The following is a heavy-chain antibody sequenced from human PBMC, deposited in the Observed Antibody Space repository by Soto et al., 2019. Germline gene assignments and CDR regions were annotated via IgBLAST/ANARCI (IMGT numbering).Heavy chain of an antibody. CDR2: ISGSGGST. Sequence: PGGSLRLSCAASGFTFSSYAMSWVRQAPGKGLEWVSAISGSGGSTYYADSVKGRFTISRDNSKNTLYLQMNSLRAEDTAVYYCANSPPRYSSGWYRFDPWGQGALVTVSS. V-gene: IGHV3-23*01. CDR3: ANSPPRYSSGWYRFDP. J-gene: IGHJ5*02. D-gene: IGHD6-19*01. CDR1: GFTFSSYA.